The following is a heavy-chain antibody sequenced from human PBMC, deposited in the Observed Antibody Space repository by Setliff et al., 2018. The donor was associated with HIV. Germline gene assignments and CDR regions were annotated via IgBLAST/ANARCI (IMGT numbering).Heavy chain of an antibody. CDR1: GYTFTAYG. D-gene: IGHD7-27*01. CDR3: ARDETWGSLYYGLDV. CDR2: MSPNSGDT. V-gene: IGHV1-8*01. J-gene: IGHJ6*02. Sequence: ASVKVSCKASGYTFTAYGINWVRQAPGLGLEWMGWMSPNSGDTDYAQKFQGRVTMTRNTSIGAAYMELSSLRSEDTAVYYCARDETWGSLYYGLDVWGQGTTVTVSS.